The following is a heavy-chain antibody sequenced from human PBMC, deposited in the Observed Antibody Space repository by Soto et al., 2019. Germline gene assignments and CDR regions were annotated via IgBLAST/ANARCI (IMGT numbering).Heavy chain of an antibody. D-gene: IGHD3-16*02. Sequence: ASVKVSCKVSGYTLTELSMHWVRQAPGKGLEWMGGFDPEDGETIYAQKFQGRVTMTEDTSTDTAYMELGSLRSEDTAVYYCATDYRHYDYVWGSYRWNYWGQGTLVTVSS. CDR3: ATDYRHYDYVWGSYRWNY. CDR1: GYTLTELS. V-gene: IGHV1-24*01. CDR2: FDPEDGET. J-gene: IGHJ4*02.